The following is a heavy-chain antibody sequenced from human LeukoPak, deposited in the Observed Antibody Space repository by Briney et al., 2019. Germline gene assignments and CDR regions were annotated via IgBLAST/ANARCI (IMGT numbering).Heavy chain of an antibody. CDR1: GGTFSNYA. V-gene: IGHV1-69*05. CDR2: TTPIFGSA. J-gene: IGHJ3*02. Sequence: SVKVSCKASGGTFSNYALSWVRQAPGKGLEWMGGTTPIFGSAEYAQNFQGRVTVTTDESTSAAYMEMSSLRSDDTAVYYCAGALFHFDSSGYDMDGYDIWGQGTVVTVSS. D-gene: IGHD3-22*01. CDR3: AGALFHFDSSGYDMDGYDI.